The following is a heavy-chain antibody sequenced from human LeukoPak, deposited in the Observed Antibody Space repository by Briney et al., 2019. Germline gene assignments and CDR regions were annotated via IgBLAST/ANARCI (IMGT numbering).Heavy chain of an antibody. D-gene: IGHD3-22*01. V-gene: IGHV3-21*01. J-gene: IGHJ4*02. CDR2: ISSSSSYI. CDR1: GFTFSSYS. CDR3: AREITMIVVVGTYYFDY. Sequence: GGSLRLSCAASGFTFSSYSMNWVRQAPGKGLEWVSSISSSSSYIYYADSVKGRFTISRDNAKNSLYLQMNSLRAEDTAVYYCAREITMIVVVGTYYFDYWGQGTLVTVSS.